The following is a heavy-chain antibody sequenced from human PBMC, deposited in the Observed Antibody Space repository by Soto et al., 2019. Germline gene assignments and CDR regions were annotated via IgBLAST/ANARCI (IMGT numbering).Heavy chain of an antibody. Sequence: PSQTLSLTCALSGDSVSSNTAAWNWIRQSPSSGLEWLGRTYYRSKWFNNYAASLKSRITINPDTSKNQFSLQLNSVTPEDTGVYYCAREDDSKDYFYGMDAWGQGTTVTVSS. D-gene: IGHD3-16*01. CDR3: AREDDSKDYFYGMDA. V-gene: IGHV6-1*01. CDR2: TYYRSKWFN. CDR1: GDSVSSNTAA. J-gene: IGHJ6*02.